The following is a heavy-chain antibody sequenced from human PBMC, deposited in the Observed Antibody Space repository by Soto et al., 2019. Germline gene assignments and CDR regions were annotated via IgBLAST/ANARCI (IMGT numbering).Heavy chain of an antibody. D-gene: IGHD3-9*01. Sequence: ASLNVSCQASGYTFTSYVISCVRQAPGQGLEWMGWISAYNGNTNYAQKLQGRVTMTTDTSTSTAYMELRSLRSDDTAVYYCARDRNYYDILTGYLFDPWGQGTLVTVSS. V-gene: IGHV1-18*01. J-gene: IGHJ5*02. CDR1: GYTFTSYV. CDR2: ISAYNGNT. CDR3: ARDRNYYDILTGYLFDP.